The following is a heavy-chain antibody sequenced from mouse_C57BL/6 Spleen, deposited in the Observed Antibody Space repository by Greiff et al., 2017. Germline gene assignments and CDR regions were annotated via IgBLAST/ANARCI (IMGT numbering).Heavy chain of an antibody. CDR2: IDPSDSET. J-gene: IGHJ1*03. Sequence: QVQLKQPGAELVRPGSSVKLSCKASGYTFTSYWMHWVKQRPIQGLEWIGNIDPSDSETHYNQKFKDKATLTVDKSSSTAYMRLSSLTSEDSAVYCCARTYCGSSYWYFGVWGTGTTVTVSS. CDR1: GYTFTSYW. CDR3: ARTYCGSSYWYFGV. V-gene: IGHV1-52*01. D-gene: IGHD1-1*01.